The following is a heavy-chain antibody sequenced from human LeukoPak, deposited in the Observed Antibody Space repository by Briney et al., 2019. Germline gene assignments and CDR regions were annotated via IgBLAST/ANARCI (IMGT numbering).Heavy chain of an antibody. Sequence: GGSLRLSCAVSGFIGSDGYMNWVRQAPGKGLEWVGRIKSKTDGGTTDYTAPVKGRFTISRDDSKNTLYLQMNSLKTEDTAVYYCTTGVAAAGSNYWGQGTLVTVSS. V-gene: IGHV3-15*01. CDR3: TTGVAAAGSNY. CDR1: GFIGSDGY. CDR2: IKSKTDGGTT. D-gene: IGHD6-13*01. J-gene: IGHJ4*02.